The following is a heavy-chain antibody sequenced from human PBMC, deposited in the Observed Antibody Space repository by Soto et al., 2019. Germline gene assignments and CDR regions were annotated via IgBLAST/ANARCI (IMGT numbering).Heavy chain of an antibody. D-gene: IGHD6-13*01. CDR1: GDXYTSYL. CDR3: ARHDIAAAEYYFDY. CDR2: IDPSDSYT. J-gene: IGHJ4*02. V-gene: IGHV5-10-1*01. Sequence: EXLKIWCKTSGDXYTSYLVSWVRQMHGKGLEWMGRIDPSDSYTNYSPSFQVHVTISADKSISTAYLQWSSLKASDTAMYYCARHDIAAAEYYFDYWGQGTLATVS.